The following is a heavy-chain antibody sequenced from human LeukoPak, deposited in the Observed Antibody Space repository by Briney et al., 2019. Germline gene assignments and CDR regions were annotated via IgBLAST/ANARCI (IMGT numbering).Heavy chain of an antibody. J-gene: IGHJ6*02. Sequence: KPSETLSPTCAVYGGSFSGYYWSWIRQPPGKGLEWIGEINHSGSTNYNPSPKSRVTISVDTSKNQFSLKLSSVTAADTAVYYCARISRSYGTYYYYGMDVWGQGTTVTVSS. CDR3: ARISRSYGTYYYYGMDV. V-gene: IGHV4-34*01. CDR2: INHSGST. D-gene: IGHD4-17*01. CDR1: GGSFSGYY.